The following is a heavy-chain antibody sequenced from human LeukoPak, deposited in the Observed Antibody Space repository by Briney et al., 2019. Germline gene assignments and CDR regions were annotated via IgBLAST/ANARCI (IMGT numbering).Heavy chain of an antibody. D-gene: IGHD2-21*02. CDR1: GFTFSSYA. Sequence: GGSLRLSGAASGFTFSSYAMSWVRQAPGKWLDWVSGISGSGGSKYYADSVKGRFTISRHNSKNTLSLQMNSLRADDTAVYYCAKDCCGGDWSDAFDIWGQGTMVTVS. V-gene: IGHV3-23*01. J-gene: IGHJ3*02. CDR3: AKDCCGGDWSDAFDI. CDR2: ISGSGGSK.